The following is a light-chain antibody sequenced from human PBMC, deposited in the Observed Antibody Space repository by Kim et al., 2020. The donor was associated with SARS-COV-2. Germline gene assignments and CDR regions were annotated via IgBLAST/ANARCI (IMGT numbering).Light chain of an antibody. J-gene: IGKJ5*01. CDR2: DAS. Sequence: EIVLTQSPATLSLSPGERATLSCRASQSVSSYLVWYQQKPGQAPRLLICDASNRATGIPARLSGSGCGTDFTPTISSLEQQDDAVDYCWQHNSYPPLTFGRGTRLEIK. V-gene: IGKV3-11*01. CDR1: QSVSSY. CDR3: WQHNSYPPLT.